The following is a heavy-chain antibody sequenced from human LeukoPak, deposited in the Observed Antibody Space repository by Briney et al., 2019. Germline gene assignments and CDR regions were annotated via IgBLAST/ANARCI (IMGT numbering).Heavy chain of an antibody. CDR2: IYSGGST. J-gene: IGHJ3*02. CDR1: GFTVSSNY. D-gene: IGHD6-13*01. CDR3: ARDEAAADQGHAFDI. V-gene: IGHV3-66*01. Sequence: PGGSLRLSCAASGFTVSSNYMSWVRQAPGKGLEWVSVIYSGGSTYYADSVKGRFTISRDNSKNTLYLQMNSLRAEDTAVYYCARDEAAADQGHAFDIWGQGTMVTVSS.